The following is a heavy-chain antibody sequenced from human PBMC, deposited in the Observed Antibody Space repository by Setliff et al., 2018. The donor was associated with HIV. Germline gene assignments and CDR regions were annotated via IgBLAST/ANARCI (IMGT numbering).Heavy chain of an antibody. V-gene: IGHV4-4*09. CDR3: ARLIHTGLLYFDY. CDR2: IYTSGTT. J-gene: IGHJ4*02. Sequence: KASETLSLTCSVSGVSISGHFWGWIRQPPGKGLEWIGYIYTSGTTEYNPSLDSRVTISVDTSRDQFSLNLRSVTAADTALYFCARLIHTGLLYFDYWGLGMLVTVSS. CDR1: GVSISGHF. D-gene: IGHD2-8*02.